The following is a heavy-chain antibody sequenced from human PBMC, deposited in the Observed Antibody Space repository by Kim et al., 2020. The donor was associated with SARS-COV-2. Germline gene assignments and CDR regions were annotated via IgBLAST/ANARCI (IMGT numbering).Heavy chain of an antibody. V-gene: IGHV5-51*01. J-gene: IGHJ4*02. CDR2: INPIDSVT. CDR3: SRRVGGATGFLDY. D-gene: IGHD1-26*01. Sequence: GESLKISCKGSGYSITSYWIGWVRQVPGKGLDWMGIINPIDSVTRYSPSFQGHVTIPADKSISTAYLQWSSLEASDSAMYYCSRRVGGATGFLDYWGQGT. CDR1: GYSITSYW.